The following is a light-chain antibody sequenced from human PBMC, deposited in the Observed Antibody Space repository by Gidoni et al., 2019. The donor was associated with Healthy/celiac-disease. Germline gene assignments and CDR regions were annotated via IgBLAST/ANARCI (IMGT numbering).Light chain of an antibody. CDR3: QQSYSNTLT. CDR1: QSISSY. J-gene: IGKJ4*01. V-gene: IGKV1-39*01. CDR2: AAS. Sequence: DIQMTQSPSSLSASVGDRVTITCRASQSISSYLNWYQQKPGKAPKLLIYAASSLQSGVPSRCSGSGSGTDVTLTSSSLQPEDFATYYCQQSYSNTLTCGGGTKVEIK.